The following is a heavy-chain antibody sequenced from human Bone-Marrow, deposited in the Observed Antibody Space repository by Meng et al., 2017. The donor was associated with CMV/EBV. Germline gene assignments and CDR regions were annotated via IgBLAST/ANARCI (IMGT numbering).Heavy chain of an antibody. V-gene: IGHV1-18*01. CDR2: ISAYTGNT. Sequence: ASVKVSCKSSGYTFNSYDINWVRQAPGQGLEWMGWISAYTGNTNFGQKFQGRVTLTRDTSTSTAYMEVRSLTSDDTAVYYCARGSIYYDLDVWGQGTTVTVSS. CDR1: GYTFNSYD. CDR3: ARGSIYYDLDV. J-gene: IGHJ6*02.